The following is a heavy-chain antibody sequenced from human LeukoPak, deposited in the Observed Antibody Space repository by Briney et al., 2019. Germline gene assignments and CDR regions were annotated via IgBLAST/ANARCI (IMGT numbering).Heavy chain of an antibody. V-gene: IGHV3-30-3*01. Sequence: GRSLRLSCAASGFTFSSYAMHWVRQAPGKGLEWVSVISYDGSNKYYADSVKGRFTISRDNAKNSLYLQMNSLRAEDTAVYYCARAPSRRWVPAALDVWGQGTTVTVSS. CDR2: ISYDGSNK. CDR3: ARAPSRRWVPAALDV. J-gene: IGHJ6*02. D-gene: IGHD2-2*01. CDR1: GFTFSSYA.